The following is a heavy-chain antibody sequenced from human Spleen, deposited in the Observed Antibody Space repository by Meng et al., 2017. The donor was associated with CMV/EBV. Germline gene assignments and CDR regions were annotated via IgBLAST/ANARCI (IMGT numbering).Heavy chain of an antibody. CDR1: GFIFTDFF. CDR2: IHAGTGVT. CDR3: ARDNNFGPDY. V-gene: IGHV1-2*02. J-gene: IGHJ4*02. D-gene: IGHD3/OR15-3a*01. Sequence: ASVKVSCKTSGFIFTDFFMHWVRQAPGQQGLEWIGWIHAGTGVTHCAQKFQGRFSMTRDTSVNTVFMKLTSLTSDDTAIYYCARDNNFGPDYWGQGTLVTVSS.